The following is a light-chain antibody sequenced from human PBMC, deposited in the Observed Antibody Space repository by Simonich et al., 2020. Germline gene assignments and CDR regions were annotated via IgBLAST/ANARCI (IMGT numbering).Light chain of an antibody. J-gene: IGLJ3*02. CDR1: SSDVGGYNY. V-gene: IGLV2-14*01. CDR2: DFR. Sequence: QSALTQPASVSGSPGQSITISCTGTSSDVGGYNYVSWYQQHPGKAPKLMIYDFRKLPSGVSNRFSGSKSGNTASLTISGLQAEDEADYYCSSYTSSSTWVFGGGTKLTVL. CDR3: SSYTSSSTWV.